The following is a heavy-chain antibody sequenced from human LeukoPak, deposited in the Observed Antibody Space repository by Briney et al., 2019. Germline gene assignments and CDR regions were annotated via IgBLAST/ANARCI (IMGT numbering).Heavy chain of an antibody. CDR2: IIPIFGTA. V-gene: IGHV1-69*06. CDR3: ARVRRSNPRSGSYDY. D-gene: IGHD1-26*01. CDR1: GYTFTNYD. J-gene: IGHJ4*02. Sequence: SVKVSCKASGYTFTNYDINWVRQAPGQGLEWMGGIIPIFGTANYAQKFQGRVTITADKSTSTAYMELSSLRSEDTAVYYCARVRRSNPRSGSYDYWGQGTLVTVSS.